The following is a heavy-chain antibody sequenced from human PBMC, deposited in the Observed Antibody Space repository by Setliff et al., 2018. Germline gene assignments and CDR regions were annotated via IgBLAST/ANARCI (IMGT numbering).Heavy chain of an antibody. Sequence: ETLSLTCVVSGGSISSSSYYWGWIRQPPGKGLEWIGSIDYSGTIYYNPSLKSRVTISVDTSKNQVSLKLSSVTAADTAVYYCARSGDYIWGSYRPYYFDHWGQGTLVTVSS. J-gene: IGHJ4*02. CDR1: GGSISSSSYY. D-gene: IGHD3-16*02. V-gene: IGHV4-39*07. CDR2: IDYSGTI. CDR3: ARSGDYIWGSYRPYYFDH.